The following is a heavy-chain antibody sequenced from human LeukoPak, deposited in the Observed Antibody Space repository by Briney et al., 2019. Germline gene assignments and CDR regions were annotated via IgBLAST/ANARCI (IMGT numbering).Heavy chain of an antibody. Sequence: PSETLSLTCTVSGGPISSYYWSWLRQPPGRGLEWIGYIYYRGSTNYNPSLKSPVTISVDTSKNQFSLKLSSVTAADTAVYYCARQKADYYGSGSYLGAFDIWGQGTMVTVSS. J-gene: IGHJ3*02. CDR3: ARQKADYYGSGSYLGAFDI. CDR1: GGPISSYY. D-gene: IGHD3-10*01. CDR2: IYYRGST. V-gene: IGHV4-59*08.